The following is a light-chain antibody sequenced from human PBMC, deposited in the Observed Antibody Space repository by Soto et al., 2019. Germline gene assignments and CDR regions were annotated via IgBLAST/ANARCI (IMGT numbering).Light chain of an antibody. J-gene: IGLJ1*01. Sequence: QSALTQPASVSGSPGQSITISCTGTSSDVGGYNYVSWYQEHPGKAPKLMIYDVSNRPSGVSNRFSGSKSGNTASLTISGLQAEDEAVYYCSSYTSDSTYVFGTGTKLTVL. V-gene: IGLV2-14*01. CDR3: SSYTSDSTYV. CDR1: SSDVGGYNY. CDR2: DVS.